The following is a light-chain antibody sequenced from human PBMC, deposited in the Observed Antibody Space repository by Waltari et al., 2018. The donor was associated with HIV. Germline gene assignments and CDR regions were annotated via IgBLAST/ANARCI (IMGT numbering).Light chain of an antibody. J-gene: IGLJ3*02. Sequence: QSALTQPASVSGSPGQSITLSCTGTISDVGRYNIVSWYQQYVGKAPKLILYAVTKRLSGFSSRFSGSKSGITASLTISGVQPEDEADYYFCSYAGNSRVFGGGTKLTVL. CDR2: AVT. CDR3: CSYAGNSRV. CDR1: ISDVGRYNI. V-gene: IGLV2-23*02.